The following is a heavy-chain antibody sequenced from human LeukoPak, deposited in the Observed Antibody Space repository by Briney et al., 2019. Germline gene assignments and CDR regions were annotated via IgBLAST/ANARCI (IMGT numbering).Heavy chain of an antibody. J-gene: IGHJ3*02. CDR2: ISSSSSYI. Sequence: PGGSLRLSCAASGFTFSSYSMIWVRQALGKGLEWVSSISSSSSYIYYADSVKGRFTISRDNAKNSLYLQMNSLRAEDTAVYYCARAKRSAAGNDAFDIWGQGTMVTVSS. V-gene: IGHV3-21*01. CDR3: ARAKRSAAGNDAFDI. CDR1: GFTFSSYS. D-gene: IGHD6-13*01.